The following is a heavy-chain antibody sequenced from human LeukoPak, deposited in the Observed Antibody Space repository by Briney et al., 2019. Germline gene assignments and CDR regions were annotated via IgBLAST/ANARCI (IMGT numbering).Heavy chain of an antibody. Sequence: SVKVSCKASGYTFTGYYIQWVRQAPGQGLEWMGRINPNNGGTNYAQKFQGRVTMTRDTSISTAYMELSRLRSDDTAVYYCARDLSGWYGDLDYWGQGTLVTVSS. CDR1: GYTFTGYY. CDR2: INPNNGGT. D-gene: IGHD6-19*01. V-gene: IGHV1-2*06. J-gene: IGHJ4*02. CDR3: ARDLSGWYGDLDY.